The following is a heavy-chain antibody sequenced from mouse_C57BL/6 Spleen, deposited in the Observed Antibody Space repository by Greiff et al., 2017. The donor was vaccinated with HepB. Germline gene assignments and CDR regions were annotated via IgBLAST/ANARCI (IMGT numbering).Heavy chain of an antibody. Sequence: EVQLQESGGGLVQPKGSLKLSCAASGFSFNTYAMNWVRQAPGKGLEWVARIRSKSNNYATYYADSVKDRFTISRDDSESMLYLQMNNLKTEDTAMYYCVRDYYGSSLGSYAMDYWGQGTSVTVSS. D-gene: IGHD1-1*01. CDR3: VRDYYGSSLGSYAMDY. V-gene: IGHV10-1*01. CDR1: GFSFNTYA. J-gene: IGHJ4*01. CDR2: IRSKSNNYAT.